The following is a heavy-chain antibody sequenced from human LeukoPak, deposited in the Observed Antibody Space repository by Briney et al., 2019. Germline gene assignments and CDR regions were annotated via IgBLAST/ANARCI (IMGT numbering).Heavy chain of an antibody. CDR3: TTGITMVRGVIHLIDY. CDR2: IKSKTDGGTT. Sequence: PGGSLRLSCAASGFTFSNAWMSWVRQAPGKGLEWVGRIKSKTDGGTTDYAAPVKGRFTISRDDSKNTLYLQMNSLKTEDTAVYYCTTGITMVRGVIHLIDYWGQGTLVTVSS. CDR1: GFTFSNAW. J-gene: IGHJ4*02. D-gene: IGHD3-10*01. V-gene: IGHV3-15*01.